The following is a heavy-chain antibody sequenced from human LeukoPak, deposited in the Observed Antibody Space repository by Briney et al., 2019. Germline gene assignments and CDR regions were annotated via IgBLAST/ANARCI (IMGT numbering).Heavy chain of an antibody. CDR1: GGSISSYY. CDR3: ARLAQVGRLFDY. V-gene: IGHV4-59*12. Sequence: SETLSLTCTVSGGSISSYYWSWIRQPPGKGLEWIGYIYYSGSTNYNPSLKSRVTISVDTSKNQFSLKLSSVTAADTAVYYCARLAQVGRLFDYWGQGSLVTVSS. J-gene: IGHJ4*02. CDR2: IYYSGST. D-gene: IGHD1-26*01.